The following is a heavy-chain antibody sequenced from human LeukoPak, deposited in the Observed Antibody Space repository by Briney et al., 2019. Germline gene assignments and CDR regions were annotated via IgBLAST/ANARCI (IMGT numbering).Heavy chain of an antibody. CDR3: ATQVGTKRGDGFDI. D-gene: IGHD1-26*01. CDR2: ISNGSSTI. J-gene: IGHJ3*02. CDR1: GFTFSDYY. V-gene: IGHV3-11*01. Sequence: GGSLRLSCAASGFTFSDYYMTWIRQAPGKGLEWVSYISNGSSTIYYADSVKGRFTISRDNAKNSLYLQMNSLRAEDTAVYYCATQVGTKRGDGFDIWGQGTMVTVSS.